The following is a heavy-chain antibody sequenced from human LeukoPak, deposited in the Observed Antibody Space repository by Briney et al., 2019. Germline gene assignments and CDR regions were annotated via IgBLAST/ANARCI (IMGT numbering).Heavy chain of an antibody. CDR1: GGSFSGYY. J-gene: IGHJ4*02. Sequence: SETLSLTCAVYGGSFSGYYWSWIRQPPGKGLEWIGEINHSGSTNYNPSLKSRVTISVDTSKNQFSLKLSSVTAADTAVYYCARIHFGYCSSTSCGYWGQGTLVTVSS. D-gene: IGHD2-2*03. V-gene: IGHV4-34*01. CDR2: INHSGST. CDR3: ARIHFGYCSSTSCGY.